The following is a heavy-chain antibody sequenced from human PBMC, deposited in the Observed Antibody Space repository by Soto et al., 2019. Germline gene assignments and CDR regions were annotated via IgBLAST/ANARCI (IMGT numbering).Heavy chain of an antibody. J-gene: IGHJ6*02. Sequence: QVQLQESGPGLVKPSQTLSLTCTVSGASISIGGYFWSWIRQHPGKGLEWIGHIYYNGSTYYNPSLTSRLTTSVDTSTNEFSLRLTSVTAADTAVYFCATDEYFGSEIDFYYYAMDVWGQGTTVTVSS. CDR2: IYYNGST. CDR3: ATDEYFGSEIDFYYYAMDV. CDR1: GASISIGGYF. V-gene: IGHV4-31*03. D-gene: IGHD3-10*01.